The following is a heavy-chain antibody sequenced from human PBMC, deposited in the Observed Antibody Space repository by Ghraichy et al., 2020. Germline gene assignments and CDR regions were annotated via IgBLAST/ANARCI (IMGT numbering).Heavy chain of an antibody. CDR2: IYYSDKT. J-gene: IGHJ6*02. Sequence: SETLSLTCTVSGGSVSSGTNYWTWIRQPPGKGLEWIGYIYYSDKTRYNPSLESRVTISLDTSKNQFSLKLNSVTAADTAIYYCARRKRITILGVAPGDGMDVWGQGTKVTVSS. CDR1: GGSVSSGTNY. D-gene: IGHD3-3*01. CDR3: ARRKRITILGVAPGDGMDV. V-gene: IGHV4-61*01.